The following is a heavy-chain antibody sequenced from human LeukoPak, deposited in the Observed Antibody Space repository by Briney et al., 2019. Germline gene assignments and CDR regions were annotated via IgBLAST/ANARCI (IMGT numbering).Heavy chain of an antibody. CDR1: GYTFTDYY. CDR3: ARDANWNPPYYFDY. V-gene: IGHV1-46*01. Sequence: ASVKVSCKAAGYTFTDYYMHWVRQAPGQGLELMGLINPSDGGTTYSKKFQGRVTMTRDTSTSAVYMELSSLRSEDTAVFYCARDANWNPPYYFDYWGQGTLVTVSS. D-gene: IGHD1-20*01. J-gene: IGHJ4*02. CDR2: INPSDGGT.